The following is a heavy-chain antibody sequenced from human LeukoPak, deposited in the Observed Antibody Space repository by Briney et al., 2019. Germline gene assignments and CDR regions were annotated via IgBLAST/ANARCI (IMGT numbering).Heavy chain of an antibody. CDR1: GFTFSSYW. CDR3: ARDNSIRQWLANYYYYYYMDV. J-gene: IGHJ6*03. V-gene: IGHV3-7*01. CDR2: IKQDGSEN. Sequence: GGSLRLSCAASGFTFSSYWMSWVRQAPGMGLEWVANIKQDGSENYYVDSVKGRFTISRDNAKNSLYLQMNSLRAEDAAVYYCARDNSIRQWLANYYYYYYMDVWGKGTTVTVSS. D-gene: IGHD6-19*01.